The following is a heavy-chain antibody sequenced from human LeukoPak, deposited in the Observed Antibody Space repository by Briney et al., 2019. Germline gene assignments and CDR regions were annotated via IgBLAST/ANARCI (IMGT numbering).Heavy chain of an antibody. D-gene: IGHD5-18*01. Sequence: SVKVSCKASGGTFSSYAISWVRQAPGQELEWMGGIIPIFGTANYAQKFQGRVTITADESTSTAYMELSSLRSEDTAVYYCASPARGYSYGYGYWGQGTLVTVSS. V-gene: IGHV1-69*13. CDR3: ASPARGYSYGYGY. CDR1: GGTFSSYA. J-gene: IGHJ4*02. CDR2: IIPIFGTA.